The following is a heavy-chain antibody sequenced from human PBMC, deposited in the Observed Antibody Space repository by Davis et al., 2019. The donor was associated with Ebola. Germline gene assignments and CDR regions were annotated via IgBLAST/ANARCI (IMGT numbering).Heavy chain of an antibody. Sequence: GESLKISCAASGFTFSSYAMSWVRQAPGKGLEWVSAISGSGGSTYYADSVKGRFTISRDNSKNTLYLQMNSLRAEDTAVYYCAKELEYGDYDYWGQGTLVTVSS. CDR2: ISGSGGST. CDR3: AKELEYGDYDY. J-gene: IGHJ4*02. D-gene: IGHD4-17*01. CDR1: GFTFSSYA. V-gene: IGHV3-23*01.